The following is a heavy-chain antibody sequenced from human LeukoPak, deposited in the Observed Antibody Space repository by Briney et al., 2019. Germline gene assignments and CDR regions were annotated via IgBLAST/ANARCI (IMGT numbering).Heavy chain of an antibody. CDR3: ARDAVSPYSSPQGDY. CDR1: GFTFSSYA. J-gene: IGHJ4*02. Sequence: GGSLRLSCAASGFTFSSYAMSWVRQAPGKGLEWVSAISGSGGSTYYADSVKGRFTISRDNSKNTLYLQMNSLRAEDTAVYYCARDAVSPYSSPQGDYWGQGTLVTVSS. V-gene: IGHV3-23*01. D-gene: IGHD6-13*01. CDR2: ISGSGGST.